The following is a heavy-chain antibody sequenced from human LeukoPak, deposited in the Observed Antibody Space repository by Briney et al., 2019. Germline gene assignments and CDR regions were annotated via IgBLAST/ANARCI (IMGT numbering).Heavy chain of an antibody. D-gene: IGHD3-22*01. Sequence: SETLSLTCTVSGGSISSGDYYWSWIRQPPGKGLEWIGYIYYSGSTYYNPSLKSRVTISIDTSKNQFSLKLSSVTAADTAVYYCARTSGYPGYYFDYWGQGTLVTVSS. CDR3: ARTSGYPGYYFDY. J-gene: IGHJ4*02. CDR2: IYYSGST. V-gene: IGHV4-30-4*01. CDR1: GGSISSGDYY.